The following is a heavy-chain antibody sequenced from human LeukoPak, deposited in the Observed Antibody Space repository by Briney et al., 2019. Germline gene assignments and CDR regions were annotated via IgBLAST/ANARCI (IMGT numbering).Heavy chain of an antibody. CDR1: GGSISSYY. CDR2: IYYSGST. V-gene: IGHV4-59*12. D-gene: IGHD2-2*01. J-gene: IGHJ4*02. Sequence: SETLSLTCTVSGGSISSYYWSWIRQPPGKGLEWIGYIYYSGSTNYNPSLKSRVTISVDTSKNQFSLKLSSVTAADTAVYYCVASVDIVVVPAASSGDFDYWGQGTLVTVSS. CDR3: VASVDIVVVPAASSGDFDY.